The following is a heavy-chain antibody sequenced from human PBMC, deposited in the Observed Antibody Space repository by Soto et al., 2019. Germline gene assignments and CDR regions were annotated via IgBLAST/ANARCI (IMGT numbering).Heavy chain of an antibody. Sequence: SETLSLTCTVSGGSISSYYWSWIRQPAGKGLEWIGRIYTSGSTNYNPSLKSRVTMSVDTSKNQFSLKLSSVTAADTAVYYCARAQGSGYSYGSNYYYYYGMDVWGQGTTVTVS. J-gene: IGHJ6*02. CDR1: GGSISSYY. V-gene: IGHV4-4*07. CDR2: IYTSGST. D-gene: IGHD5-18*01. CDR3: ARAQGSGYSYGSNYYYYYGMDV.